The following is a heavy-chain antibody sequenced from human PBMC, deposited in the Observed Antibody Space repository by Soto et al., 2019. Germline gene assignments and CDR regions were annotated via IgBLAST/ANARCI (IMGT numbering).Heavy chain of an antibody. CDR1: GGSISSSSYY. CDR2: IYYSGST. D-gene: IGHD3-3*01. V-gene: IGHV4-39*01. Sequence: SETLSLTCTVSGGSISSSSYYWGWIRQPPGKGLEWIGSIYYSGSTYYNPSLKSRVTISVDTSKNQFSLKLSSVTAADTAVYYCARITIRGDSVVRAFPFSFDYWGQGTLVTVSS. J-gene: IGHJ4*02. CDR3: ARITIRGDSVVRAFPFSFDY.